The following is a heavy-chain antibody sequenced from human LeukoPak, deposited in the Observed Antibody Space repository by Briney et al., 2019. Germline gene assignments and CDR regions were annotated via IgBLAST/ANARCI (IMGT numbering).Heavy chain of an antibody. CDR2: IYHSGST. D-gene: IGHD3-9*01. J-gene: IGHJ4*02. CDR3: ARACYDILTGYPTHYFDY. CDR1: GYSISSGYY. V-gene: IGHV4-38-2*02. Sequence: SETLSLTCTVSGYSISSGYYWGWIRQPPGKGLEWIGSIYHSGSTYYNPSLKSRVTISVDTSKNQFSLKLSSVTAADTAVYYCARACYDILTGYPTHYFDYWGQGTLVTVSS.